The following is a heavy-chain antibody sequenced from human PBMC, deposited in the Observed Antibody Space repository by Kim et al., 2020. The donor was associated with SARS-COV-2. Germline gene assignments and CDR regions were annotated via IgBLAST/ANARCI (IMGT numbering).Heavy chain of an antibody. Sequence: SETLSLTCTVSGGSISSSNYYWAWIRQPPGKELEWIGSINYSRTTYYNLSLKSRVTISVDTSRNQFSLKLTSVTAADAAVFYCVRQPPDGYFAFDIWGQGTMVSVSS. CDR2: INYSRTT. D-gene: IGHD5-12*01. V-gene: IGHV4-39*01. CDR3: VRQPPDGYFAFDI. J-gene: IGHJ3*02. CDR1: GGSISSSNYY.